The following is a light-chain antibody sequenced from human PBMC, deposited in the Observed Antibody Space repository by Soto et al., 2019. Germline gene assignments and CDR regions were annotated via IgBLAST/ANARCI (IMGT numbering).Light chain of an antibody. Sequence: ETMLTQFPGTLSLSPGEGATLSCRASQSVSSSHLAWYQRKPGQAPRLLIYGASSRATGIPDRFSGRGSGTDFTHTISRLEPEDFALYYCQQYDGSEYTCGQGTKVEIK. CDR3: QQYDGSEYT. J-gene: IGKJ2*01. CDR2: GAS. CDR1: QSVSSSH. V-gene: IGKV3-20*01.